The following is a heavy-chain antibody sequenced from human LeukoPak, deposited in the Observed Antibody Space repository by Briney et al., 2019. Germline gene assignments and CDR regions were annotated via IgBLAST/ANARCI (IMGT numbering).Heavy chain of an antibody. D-gene: IGHD5-18*01. V-gene: IGHV3-48*01. J-gene: IGHJ4*02. CDR2: INSGSSTI. CDR3: ARSGTAMARGSFDY. Sequence: GGSLRLSCAASGFTFSSYIMNWVRQPPGKGLEWVSYINSGSSTIYYADSVKGRFTISRDNAKNSLYLQMNSLRAEDTAVYYCARSGTAMARGSFDYWGQGTLVTVSS. CDR1: GFTFSSYI.